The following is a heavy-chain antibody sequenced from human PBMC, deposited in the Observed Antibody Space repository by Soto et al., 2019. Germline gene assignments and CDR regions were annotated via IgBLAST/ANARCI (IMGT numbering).Heavy chain of an antibody. Sequence: QVQLVQSRGEVKKPGASVKVSCKTSGYSFTTYGISWVRQAPGQGLEWMGWISGYNGNTNYAQNLQGRVTMTTDTAXSTADMELRSLRSDDTAVYYCASEGPAPYYYYGMDVWGQGSTVTVSS. J-gene: IGHJ6*02. CDR1: GYSFTTYG. CDR2: ISGYNGNT. V-gene: IGHV1-18*01. CDR3: ASEGPAPYYYYGMDV.